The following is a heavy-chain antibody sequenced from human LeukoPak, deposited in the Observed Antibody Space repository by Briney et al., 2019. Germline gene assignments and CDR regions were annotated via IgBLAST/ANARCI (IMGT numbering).Heavy chain of an antibody. CDR3: ARDERWLPGSP. J-gene: IGHJ5*02. CDR1: GFTLSSHA. V-gene: IGHV1-2*02. Sequence: GGSLRLSCAASGFTLSSHAMHWVRQAPGQGLEWMGWINPNSGGTNYEQKFQGRVTMTRDTSISTAYMELSRLRSDDTAVYYCARDERWLPGSPWGQGTLVTVSS. D-gene: IGHD5-24*01. CDR2: INPNSGGT.